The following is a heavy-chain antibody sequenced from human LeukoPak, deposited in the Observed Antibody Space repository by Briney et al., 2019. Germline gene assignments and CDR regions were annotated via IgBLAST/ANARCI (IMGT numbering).Heavy chain of an antibody. J-gene: IGHJ6*03. CDR1: GVTFSIYA. D-gene: IGHD6-19*01. Sequence: GASVKVSFKSSGVTFSIYAINWVRQAPGQGLEWMGGIIPIFGTTNYAQKFQGRVTITADESTSTAYMELSSLRSEDTAVYFCATSHYSSYWDNGPHYYYYMDVWGKGTTVTVSS. V-gene: IGHV1-69*13. CDR2: IIPIFGTT. CDR3: ATSHYSSYWDNGPHYYYYMDV.